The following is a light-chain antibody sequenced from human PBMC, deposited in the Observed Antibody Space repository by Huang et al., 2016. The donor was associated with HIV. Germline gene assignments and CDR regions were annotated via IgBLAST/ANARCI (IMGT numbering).Light chain of an antibody. V-gene: IGKV3-11*01. CDR2: DAS. Sequence: EIVLTQSPATLSLSPGERATLSCRASQSVSSYLAWYQQKPGQAPRLLIYDASNRATGSPARFRGSGSGTDCTLTISSLEPEDFAVYYCQQRSNWPGITFGPGTKVDIK. CDR3: QQRSNWPGIT. J-gene: IGKJ3*01. CDR1: QSVSSY.